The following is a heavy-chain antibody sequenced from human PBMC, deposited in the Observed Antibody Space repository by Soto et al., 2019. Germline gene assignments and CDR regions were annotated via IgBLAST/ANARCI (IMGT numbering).Heavy chain of an antibody. CDR2: ISGSGGST. D-gene: IGHD6-19*01. J-gene: IGHJ4*02. CDR3: AKTIAVAGTFFDY. CDR1: GFTFSSYV. Sequence: GGSLRLSCAASGFTFSSYVMSWVRQAPGKGLEWFSAISGSGGSTYYPDSVKGRFTISRDNSKHTLYLQINSLRAEDTAVDYCAKTIAVAGTFFDYLGQGTLVTVSS. V-gene: IGHV3-23*01.